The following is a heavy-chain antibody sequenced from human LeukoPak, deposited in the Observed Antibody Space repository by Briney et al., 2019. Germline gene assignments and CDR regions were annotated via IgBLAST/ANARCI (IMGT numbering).Heavy chain of an antibody. CDR2: IYHSGST. J-gene: IGHJ3*02. CDR3: ARVRGYSCGSDAFDI. D-gene: IGHD5-18*01. CDR1: GYSISSGYY. Sequence: SETLSLTCTVSGYSISSGYYWGWIRQPPGKGLEWIGSIYHSGSTYYNPSLKSRVTISVDTSKNQFSLKLSSVTAADTAVFYCARVRGYSCGSDAFDIWGQGTMVTVSS. V-gene: IGHV4-38-2*02.